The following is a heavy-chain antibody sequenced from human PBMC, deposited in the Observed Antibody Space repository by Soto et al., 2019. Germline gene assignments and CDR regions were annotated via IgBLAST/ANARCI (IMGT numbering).Heavy chain of an antibody. V-gene: IGHV3-11*01. CDR3: GRSHGAGSY. D-gene: IGHD4-17*01. J-gene: IGHJ4*02. CDR2: ISSTRKNI. CDR1: GFTFIDYY. Sequence: QVRLVESGGDLVKPGESLRLSCVASGFTFIDYYMNWVRQAPGKWLEWISYISSTRKNINYSDSGKGRFIVSRANAKHSLFLQMNSLTADDTAVYYCGRSHGAGSYWGQGTRVTVSS.